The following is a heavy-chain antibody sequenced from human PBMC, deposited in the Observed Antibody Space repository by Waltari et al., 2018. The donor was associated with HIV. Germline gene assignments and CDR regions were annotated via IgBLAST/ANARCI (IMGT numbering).Heavy chain of an antibody. CDR1: GGSINSDY. Sequence: QVQLQESGPGLVKPSETLSLTCTVSGGSINSDYWNWIRQPPGESLEWIAFIHSSGRTKYNPSLRSRVTISVDTSRNQFSLELTSVTAADTAVYYCARAASPDMASADDWYFDLWGRGTLITVS. V-gene: IGHV4-59*01. CDR2: IHSSGRT. D-gene: IGHD6-13*01. J-gene: IGHJ2*01. CDR3: ARAASPDMASADDWYFDL.